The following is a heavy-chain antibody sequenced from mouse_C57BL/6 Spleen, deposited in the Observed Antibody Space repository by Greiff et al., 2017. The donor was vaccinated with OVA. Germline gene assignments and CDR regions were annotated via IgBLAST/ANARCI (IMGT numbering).Heavy chain of an antibody. Sequence: QVQLKESGAELARPGASVKLSCKASGYTFTSYGISWVKQRTGQGLEWIGEIYPRSGNTSYNEKFKGKATLTADKSSSTAYMELRSLTSEDSAVYFCARLGQGYFDYWGQGTTLTVSS. V-gene: IGHV1-81*01. CDR1: GYTFTSYG. J-gene: IGHJ2*01. CDR2: IYPRSGNT. D-gene: IGHD4-1*01. CDR3: ARLGQGYFDY.